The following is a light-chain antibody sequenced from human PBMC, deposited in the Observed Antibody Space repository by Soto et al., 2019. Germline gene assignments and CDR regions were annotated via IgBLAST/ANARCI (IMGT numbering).Light chain of an antibody. CDR1: QTVSSY. CDR3: QQRSDWPIT. V-gene: IGKV3-11*01. J-gene: IGKJ5*01. Sequence: EIVLTQSPATLSLSPGERATHFCRASQTVSSYLVWYQQKPGQAPRLLIYDASNRATGVPARFSGSGSGTDFTLTISSLEPEDFAVYYCQQRSDWPITFGQGTRLEIK. CDR2: DAS.